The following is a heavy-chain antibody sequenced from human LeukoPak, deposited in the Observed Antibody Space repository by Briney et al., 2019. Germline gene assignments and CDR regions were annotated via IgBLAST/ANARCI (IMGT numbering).Heavy chain of an antibody. CDR1: GFTFSSYG. D-gene: IGHD3-10*01. CDR2: MWYDGSNK. V-gene: IGHV3-33*06. J-gene: IGHJ6*03. Sequence: GGSLRLSCAASGFTFSSYGMHWVRQAPGKGLEWVAVMWYDGSNKYYADSVKGRFTISRDNSKNTLYLQMNSLRAEDTAVYYCAKDGEYYYGSGKNYYYMDVWGKGTTVTVSS. CDR3: AKDGEYYYGSGKNYYYMDV.